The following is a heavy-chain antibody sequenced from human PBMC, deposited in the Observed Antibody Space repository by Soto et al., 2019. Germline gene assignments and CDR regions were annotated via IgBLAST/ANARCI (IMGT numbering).Heavy chain of an antibody. CDR1: GFTFNSYA. V-gene: IGHV3-23*01. CDR2: ISGSGHST. Sequence: PGGSLRLSCAASGFTFNSYAMSWVRQAPGKGLEWVSAISGSGHSTYYADSVKGRFTISRDNSKNTLYLQMHSLRAEDTAVYYCAKAGPAAIAYYYYYMDVWGKGTTVTVSS. J-gene: IGHJ6*03. D-gene: IGHD2-2*01. CDR3: AKAGPAAIAYYYYYMDV.